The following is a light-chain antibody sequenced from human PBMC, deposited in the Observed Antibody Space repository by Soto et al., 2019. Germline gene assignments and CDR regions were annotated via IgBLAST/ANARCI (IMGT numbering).Light chain of an antibody. Sequence: QSALTQPASVSGSPGQSITISCTGTSSDVGGYNYVSWYQQHPGKAPKLMIYDVRNRPSGVSNRFSGSKSDNTASLTISGLQAEDEADYYCSSYTGSSTLGVVFGGGTKLTVL. CDR1: SSDVGGYNY. V-gene: IGLV2-14*01. CDR3: SSYTGSSTLGVV. CDR2: DVR. J-gene: IGLJ2*01.